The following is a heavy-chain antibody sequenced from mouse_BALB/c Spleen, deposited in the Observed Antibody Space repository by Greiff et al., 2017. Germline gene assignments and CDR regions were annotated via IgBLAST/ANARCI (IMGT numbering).Heavy chain of an antibody. V-gene: IGHV1-18*01. CDR1: GYTFTEYT. J-gene: IGHJ4*01. CDR3: ARVPYYGSSYYAMDY. Sequence: EVKLQESGPELVKPGASVKISCKTSGYTFTEYTMHWVKQSHGKSLEWIGGINPNNGGTSYNQKFKGKATLTVDKSSSTAYMELRSLTSEDSAVYYCARVPYYGSSYYAMDYWGQGTSVTVSS. D-gene: IGHD1-1*01. CDR2: INPNNGGT.